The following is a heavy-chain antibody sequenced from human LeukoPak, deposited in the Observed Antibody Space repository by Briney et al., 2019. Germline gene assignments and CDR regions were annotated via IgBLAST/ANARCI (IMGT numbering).Heavy chain of an antibody. CDR3: VRDGNSGWSDLDN. V-gene: IGHV3-7*01. CDR2: VNQDGGEK. D-gene: IGHD6-19*01. J-gene: IGHJ4*02. Sequence: GGSLRLSCVASGFTFNEYWINWVRQAPGKGLEWVANVNQDGGEKNYVDSVEGRFTISRDNARHSVHLQMNSLRAEDTAVYFCVRDGNSGWSDLDNWGQGTRVTVSS. CDR1: GFTFNEYW.